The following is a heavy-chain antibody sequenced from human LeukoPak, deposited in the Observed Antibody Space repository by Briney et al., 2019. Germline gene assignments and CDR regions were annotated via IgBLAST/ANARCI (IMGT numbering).Heavy chain of an antibody. CDR3: ARGKQQLGPFYYYYMDV. Sequence: SETLSLTCTVSGGSISSYYWSWIRQPPGKGLEWIGYIYTSGSTNYNPSLKSRVTISVDTSKNQFSLKLSSVTAADTAVYYCARGKQQLGPFYYYYMDVWGKGTTVTVSS. CDR1: GGSISSYY. V-gene: IGHV4-4*09. D-gene: IGHD6-13*01. CDR2: IYTSGST. J-gene: IGHJ6*03.